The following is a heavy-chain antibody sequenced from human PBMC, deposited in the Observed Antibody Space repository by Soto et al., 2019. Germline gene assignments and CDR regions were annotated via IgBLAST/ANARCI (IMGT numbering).Heavy chain of an antibody. J-gene: IGHJ4*02. CDR3: AKENAGPFDY. Sequence: PGGSLRLSCAASGFTFSNYAMRWVRQAPGKGLEWVSTISGSGGSTYYVDSVKGRFTISRDNSKNTLYLQMNSLRAEDTAVYYCAKENAGPFDYWGQGTLVTVSS. CDR1: GFTFSNYA. CDR2: ISGSGGST. V-gene: IGHV3-23*01. D-gene: IGHD2-8*01.